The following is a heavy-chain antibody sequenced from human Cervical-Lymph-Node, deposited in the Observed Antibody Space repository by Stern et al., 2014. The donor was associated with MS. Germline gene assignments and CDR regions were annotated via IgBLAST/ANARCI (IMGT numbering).Heavy chain of an antibody. CDR3: ARELSQVLVY. V-gene: IGHV1-69*01. Sequence: QLVQSGAEVKKPGSSVKVSCKASEGTFSSSTISWVRQAPGQGLEWMGGIIPLFGTANFAQKFQGRVTITADESTSTAYMELSSLRSEDTAVYYCARELSQVLVYWGQGTLVTVSS. CDR2: IIPLFGTA. J-gene: IGHJ4*02. CDR1: EGTFSSST.